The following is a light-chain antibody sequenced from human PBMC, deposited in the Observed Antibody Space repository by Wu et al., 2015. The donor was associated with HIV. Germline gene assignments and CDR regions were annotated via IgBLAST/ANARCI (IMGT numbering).Light chain of an antibody. CDR2: GAS. V-gene: IGKV3-20*01. J-gene: IGKJ4*01. Sequence: EIVLTQSPGTLSLSPGERATLSCRASQSVSSSYLAWYQQKPGQAPRLLIYGASSRATGIPDRFSGSGSGTDFTLTISRLEPEDFAVYYCQQYGSPVFGGGTKVEIK. CDR1: QSVSSSY. CDR3: QQYGSPV.